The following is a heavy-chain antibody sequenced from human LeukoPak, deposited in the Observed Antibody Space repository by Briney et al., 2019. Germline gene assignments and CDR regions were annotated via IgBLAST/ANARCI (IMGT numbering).Heavy chain of an antibody. CDR3: AALYSGSYYGVYYFDY. D-gene: IGHD1-26*01. V-gene: IGHV4-59*01. CDR2: IYYSVST. Sequence: PSETLSLTCTVSGGSISSYYWSRIRQPPGKGLEWIGYIYYSVSTNYNPSLKSRGPISVDTSKNQFSLKLSSVTAADTAVYYCAALYSGSYYGVYYFDYWGQGTLVTVSS. CDR1: GGSISSYY. J-gene: IGHJ4*02.